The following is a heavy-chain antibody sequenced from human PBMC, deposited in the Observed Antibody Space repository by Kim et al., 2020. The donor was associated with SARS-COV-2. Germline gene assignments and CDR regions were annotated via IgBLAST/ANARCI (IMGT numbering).Heavy chain of an antibody. CDR1: GGSISSYY. Sequence: SETLSLTCTVSGGSISSYYWSWIGQPQGKGLEWIGFMYDSGSTNYNPSLKSRVTISVDTSKNQFSLKLSSVTAADTAVYYCARYTAAAGTFDYWGQGTLVTVSS. D-gene: IGHD6-13*01. V-gene: IGHV4-59*01. CDR3: ARYTAAAGTFDY. CDR2: MYDSGST. J-gene: IGHJ4*02.